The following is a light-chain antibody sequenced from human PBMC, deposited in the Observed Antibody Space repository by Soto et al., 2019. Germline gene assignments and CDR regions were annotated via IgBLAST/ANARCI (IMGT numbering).Light chain of an antibody. CDR2: GAS. Sequence: IVMTQSPSTLSVSTGGRATFSCRASQNIRTNLAWYQQKPGQVPRLLIYGASSRATGIPDRFSGSGPGTDFTLTISRLEPEDFAVYYCQQYSSLPRTFGQGTKVDIK. CDR1: QNIRTN. J-gene: IGKJ1*01. CDR3: QQYSSLPRT. V-gene: IGKV3-20*01.